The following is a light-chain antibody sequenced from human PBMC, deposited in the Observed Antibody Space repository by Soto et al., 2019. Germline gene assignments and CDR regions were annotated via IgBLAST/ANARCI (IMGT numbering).Light chain of an antibody. V-gene: IGKV3D-15*01. CDR3: QQYYNWPPLYT. CDR2: GAF. Sequence: EIVLTQAPATLSVSPGEGATLSCRASQNIATNLAWYQQKPGQAPRFLMYGAFIRATGIPARFSGSGSGTEFTRTISRLQSEDFAVYYCQQYYNWPPLYTFGQGTTLEMK. J-gene: IGKJ2*01. CDR1: QNIATN.